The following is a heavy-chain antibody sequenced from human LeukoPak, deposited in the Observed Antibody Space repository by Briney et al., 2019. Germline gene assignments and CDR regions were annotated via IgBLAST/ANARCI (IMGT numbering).Heavy chain of an antibody. CDR2: IYYSGST. Sequence: SETLSLTCTVSGGSISSSSYYWSWIRQPPGKGLEWIGYIYYSGSTNYNPSLKSRVTISVDTSKNQFSLKLSSVTAADTAVYYCARDVRYYYYMDVWGKGTTVTVSS. J-gene: IGHJ6*03. CDR1: GGSISSSSYY. CDR3: ARDVRYYYYMDV. V-gene: IGHV4-61*01.